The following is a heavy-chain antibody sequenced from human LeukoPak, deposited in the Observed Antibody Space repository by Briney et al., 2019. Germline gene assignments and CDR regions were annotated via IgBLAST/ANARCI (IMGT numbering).Heavy chain of an antibody. CDR3: ASLAVAGTGGDAFDI. V-gene: IGHV3-20*04. CDR2: INWNGGST. CDR1: GLTFDDYG. D-gene: IGHD6-19*01. Sequence: GGSLRLSCAASGLTFDDYGMSWVRQAPGKGLEWVSGINWNGGSTGYADSVKGRFTISRDNAKNSLYLQMNSLRAEDTALYYCASLAVAGTGGDAFDIWGQGTMVTVSS. J-gene: IGHJ3*02.